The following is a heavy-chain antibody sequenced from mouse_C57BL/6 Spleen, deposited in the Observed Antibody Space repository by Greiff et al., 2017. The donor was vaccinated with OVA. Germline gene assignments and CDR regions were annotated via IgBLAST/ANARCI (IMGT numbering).Heavy chain of an antibody. CDR1: GFSLSTSGMG. D-gene: IGHD1-1*01. Sequence: QVPLQVSGPGILQSSPTLSLTCSFSGFSLSTSGMGLSWLRPPSGLGLVWLAHLYCVDDNRYNPSLKNRTPISKDTSSNQVFLKITSVDTADNATYDCARSPYYYGSSWYFDVWGTGTTVTVSS. J-gene: IGHJ1*03. CDR2: LYCVDDN. V-gene: IGHV8-12*01. CDR3: ARSPYYYGSSWYFDV.